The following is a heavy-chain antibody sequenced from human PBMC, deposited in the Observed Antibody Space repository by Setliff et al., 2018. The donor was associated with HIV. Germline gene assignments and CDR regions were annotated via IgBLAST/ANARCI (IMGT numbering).Heavy chain of an antibody. V-gene: IGHV1-3*01. CDR3: ANGGSGGQFDH. Sequence: ASVTVSCKTSGYTFTQSHDLHWVRQVPGQGPEWMGWINLVTGKTAYLQKFQGRVIITRDTSASTAFMEMSSLRSEDTAVYFCANGGSGGQFDHWGQGTLVTVPQ. J-gene: IGHJ4*02. CDR1: GYTFTQSHD. CDR2: INLVTGKT. D-gene: IGHD3-16*01.